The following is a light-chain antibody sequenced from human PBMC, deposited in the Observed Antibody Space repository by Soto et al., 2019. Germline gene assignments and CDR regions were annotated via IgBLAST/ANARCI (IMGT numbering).Light chain of an antibody. CDR2: DAS. V-gene: IGKV3-11*01. J-gene: IGKJ1*01. CDR3: QQRSNW. Sequence: EMVLTQSPATLSLSPGERSTLSCMASQSVSSYLAWYQQKPGQAPRLLIYDASNRATGIPARFSGSGSGTDFTLTISSLEPEDFAVYYCQQRSNWFGQGTKVDIK. CDR1: QSVSSY.